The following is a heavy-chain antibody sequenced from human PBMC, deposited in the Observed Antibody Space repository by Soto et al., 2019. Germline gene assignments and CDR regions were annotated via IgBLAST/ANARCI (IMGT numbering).Heavy chain of an antibody. J-gene: IGHJ4*02. CDR1: GGSISSYY. Sequence: SETLSLTCTVSGGSISSYYWSWIRQPPGKGLEWIGYIYYSGSTNYNPSLKSRVTISVDTSKNQFSLKLSSVTAADTAVYYCARAGPPQYFDYWGQGALVTVSS. V-gene: IGHV4-59*01. CDR3: ARAGPPQYFDY. CDR2: IYYSGST.